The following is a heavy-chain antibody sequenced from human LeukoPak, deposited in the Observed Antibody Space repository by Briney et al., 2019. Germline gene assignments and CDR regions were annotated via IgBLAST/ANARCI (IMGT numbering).Heavy chain of an antibody. J-gene: IGHJ4*02. CDR2: IHYTGRT. CDR1: AGSITSDY. D-gene: IGHD4-17*01. V-gene: IGHV4-59*01. Sequence: SETLSLTCTVSAGSITSDYWSWVRQPPGKGLEWIGNIHYTGRTSYTASLKSRVTISVDTSKNQFSLKLSSVTAADTAVYYCASGTTVTNFAYWGQGTLVTVSS. CDR3: ASGTTVTNFAY.